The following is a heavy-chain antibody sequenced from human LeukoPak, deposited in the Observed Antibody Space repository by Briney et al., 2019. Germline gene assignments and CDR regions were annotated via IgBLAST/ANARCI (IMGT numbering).Heavy chain of an antibody. CDR1: GFTFSSYW. CDR3: ARATHYYESSGHDY. D-gene: IGHD3-22*01. CDR2: IKQDGSEK. Sequence: GGSLRLSCAASGFTFSSYWMSWVRQAPGKGLEWVANIKQDGSEKYYVDSVKGRFTISRDNAKNSLYLQMNSLRAEDTALYYCARATHYYESSGHDYWGQGTLVTVSS. V-gene: IGHV3-7*03. J-gene: IGHJ4*02.